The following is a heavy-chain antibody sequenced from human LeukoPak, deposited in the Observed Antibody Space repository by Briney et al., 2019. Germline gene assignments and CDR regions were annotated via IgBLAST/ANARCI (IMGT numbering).Heavy chain of an antibody. CDR3: ARGIYIAAAGTMEWFDP. J-gene: IGHJ5*02. CDR1: GGSISSYY. V-gene: IGHV4-59*01. D-gene: IGHD6-13*01. Sequence: PSETLSLTCTVSGGSISSYYWSWIRQPPGKGLEWIGYIYYSGSTNYNPSLKSRVTISVDTSKNQFSLRLSSVTAADTAVYYCARGIYIAAAGTMEWFDPWGQGTLVTVSS. CDR2: IYYSGST.